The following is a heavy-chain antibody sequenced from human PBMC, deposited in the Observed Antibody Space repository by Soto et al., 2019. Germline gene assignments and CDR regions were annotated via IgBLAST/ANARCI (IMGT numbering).Heavy chain of an antibody. CDR3: ASPITMVRGVSPGDYYYYGMDV. CDR1: GYTFTSYA. Sequence: SVKVSCKASGYTFTSYAMHWVRQPPGQRLEWMGWINAGNGNTKYSQKFQGRVTITRDTSASTAYMELSSLRSEDTAVYYCASPITMVRGVSPGDYYYYGMDVWGQGTTVTVSS. D-gene: IGHD3-10*01. CDR2: INAGNGNT. J-gene: IGHJ6*02. V-gene: IGHV1-3*01.